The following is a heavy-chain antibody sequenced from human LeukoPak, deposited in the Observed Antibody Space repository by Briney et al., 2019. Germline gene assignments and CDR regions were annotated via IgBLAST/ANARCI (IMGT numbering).Heavy chain of an antibody. Sequence: SETLSLTCTVSGGSISSSSYYWGWIRQPPGKGLEWIGSIYYSGSTYYNPSLKSRVTISVDTSKNQFSLKPSSVTAADTAVYYCAREGIAAAGYYFDYWGQGTLVTVSS. CDR1: GGSISSSSYY. J-gene: IGHJ4*02. V-gene: IGHV4-39*01. CDR2: IYYSGST. CDR3: AREGIAAAGYYFDY. D-gene: IGHD6-13*01.